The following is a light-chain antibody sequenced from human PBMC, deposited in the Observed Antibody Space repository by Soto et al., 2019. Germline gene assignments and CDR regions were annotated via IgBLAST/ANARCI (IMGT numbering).Light chain of an antibody. CDR3: QQYNNWPPWT. V-gene: IGKV3-15*01. Sequence: EIVMTQSPATLSVSPGERATLSCRASQSVSNNLAWYQQKPGQAPRLLIYGASTRATGIPARFSGSGSGTEFTLTISSLQSGDVAVYYCQQYNNWPPWTFGQGTKVEIK. CDR2: GAS. J-gene: IGKJ1*01. CDR1: QSVSNN.